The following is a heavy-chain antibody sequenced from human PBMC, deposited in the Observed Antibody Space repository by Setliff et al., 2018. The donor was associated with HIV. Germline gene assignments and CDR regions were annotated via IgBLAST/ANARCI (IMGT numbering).Heavy chain of an antibody. CDR2: ISTSGADT. Sequence: GSLRLSCAASGFTFSRYAMTWVRQAPGKGLEWVSTISTSGADTDDAHSMKGRFTISRDNAKNSLYLQMNSLRSEDTAVYYCAREGPQTGDHSLALFWGQGTVVTVSS. J-gene: IGHJ4*02. CDR1: GFTFSRYA. CDR3: AREGPQTGDHSLALF. V-gene: IGHV3-23*01. D-gene: IGHD7-27*01.